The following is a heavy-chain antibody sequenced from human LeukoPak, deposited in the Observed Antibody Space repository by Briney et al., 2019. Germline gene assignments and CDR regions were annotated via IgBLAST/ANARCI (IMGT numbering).Heavy chain of an antibody. CDR2: IKQDGSEK. Sequence: TGGSLRLSCAASGFTFSSYWMSWVRQAPGKGLEWVANIKQDGSEKYYVDSVKGRFTISRDNAKNSLYLQMNSLRAEDTAVYYCARARTYSSSWPSDYWGQGTLVTVSS. CDR1: GFTFSSYW. J-gene: IGHJ4*02. CDR3: ARARTYSSSWPSDY. D-gene: IGHD6-13*01. V-gene: IGHV3-7*01.